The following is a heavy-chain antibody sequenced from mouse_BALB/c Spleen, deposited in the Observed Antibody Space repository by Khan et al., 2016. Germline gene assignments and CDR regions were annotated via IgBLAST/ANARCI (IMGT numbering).Heavy chain of an antibody. D-gene: IGHD1-1*01. J-gene: IGHJ3*01. CDR3: ARDHGSSYGWFSY. Sequence: QVQLKQSGPELKKPGETVKISCKASGYTFTNYGMNWVKQAPGKGLKWMGWINTSTGEAAYSDDFKGRFAFPLETSASTAYLQINNLKNEDMATYFCARDHGSSYGWFSYWGQGTLVTVSA. V-gene: IGHV9-1*02. CDR1: GYTFTNYG. CDR2: INTSTGEA.